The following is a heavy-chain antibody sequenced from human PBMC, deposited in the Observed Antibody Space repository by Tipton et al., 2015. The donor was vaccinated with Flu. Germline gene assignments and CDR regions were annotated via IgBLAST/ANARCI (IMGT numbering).Heavy chain of an antibody. V-gene: IGHV1-46*01. Sequence: QVQLVQSGAEVKKPGASAKVSCKASGYTFTSYYMHWVRQAPGQGLEWMGIINPSGGSTSYAQKFQGRVTMTRDTSTSTVYMELSSLRSEDTAVYYCAREREAATSAFDIWGQGTMVTVSS. CDR1: GYTFTSYY. D-gene: IGHD2-15*01. CDR3: AREREAATSAFDI. J-gene: IGHJ3*02. CDR2: INPSGGST.